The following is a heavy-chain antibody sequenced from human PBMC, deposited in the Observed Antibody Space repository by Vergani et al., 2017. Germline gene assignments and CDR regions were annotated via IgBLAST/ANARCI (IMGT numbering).Heavy chain of an antibody. V-gene: IGHV3-23*01. CDR1: GFPFSSHA. CDR3: AKSRGYYCTDGFDI. D-gene: IGHD1-26*01. Sequence: EVQLLESGGGLVQPGGSLRLSCAASGFPFSSHAMTWVRQAPGKGLEWVSAIVGSGGRTYYADSVKGRFTISRDNSKNTLSLQLNSLRADDTAVYYCAKSRGYYCTDGFDIWGQGTMVTVSS. J-gene: IGHJ3*02. CDR2: IVGSGGRT.